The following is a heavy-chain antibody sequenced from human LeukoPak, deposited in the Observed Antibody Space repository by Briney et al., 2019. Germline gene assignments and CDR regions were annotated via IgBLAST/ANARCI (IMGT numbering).Heavy chain of an antibody. J-gene: IGHJ6*04. CDR1: GFTFSTYS. D-gene: IGHD3-10*02. CDR2: ISSSGSTI. V-gene: IGHV3-48*04. CDR3: AELGITMIGGV. Sequence: GGSLRLSCAASGFTFSTYSGNWIRQAPGKGLEWVSYISSSGSTIYYADSVKGRFTISRDNAKNSLYLQMNSLRAEDTAVYYCAELGITMIGGVWGKGTTVTISS.